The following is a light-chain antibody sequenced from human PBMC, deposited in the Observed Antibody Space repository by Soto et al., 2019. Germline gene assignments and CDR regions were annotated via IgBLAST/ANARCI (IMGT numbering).Light chain of an antibody. CDR2: GAS. CDR1: QSVSSN. Sequence: EIVMTQSPATLSVSPGERATLSCSASQSVSSNLAWYQQKPGQAPRLLIYGASSRATGIPDRFSGTGSGTDFTLTISRLEPEDFAVYYCQQYDSSPKTFGQGTKV. J-gene: IGKJ1*01. CDR3: QQYDSSPKT. V-gene: IGKV3-20*01.